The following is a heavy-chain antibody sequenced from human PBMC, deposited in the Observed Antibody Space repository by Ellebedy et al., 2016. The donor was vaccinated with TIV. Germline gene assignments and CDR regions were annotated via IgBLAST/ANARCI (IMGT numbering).Heavy chain of an antibody. D-gene: IGHD1-26*01. CDR3: TAITDWEQLRTFDY. CDR2: IRSTSHGTIT. Sequence: GESLKISCAASGFTFSDAWMTWVRQAPGKGLEWVGRIRSTSHGTITDYTAPVKGRFTVSRDDSKTMFYLQMDSLKAEDTAVYYCTAITDWEQLRTFDYWGRGILVTVSS. V-gene: IGHV3-15*01. CDR1: GFTFSDAW. J-gene: IGHJ4*02.